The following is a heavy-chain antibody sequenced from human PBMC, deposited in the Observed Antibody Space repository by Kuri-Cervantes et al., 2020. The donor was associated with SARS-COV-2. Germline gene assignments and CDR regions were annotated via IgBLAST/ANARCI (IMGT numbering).Heavy chain of an antibody. CDR2: IDPSDSYT. CDR1: GYSFTSYW. J-gene: IGHJ6*02. Sequence: GGSLRLPCKGSGYSFTSYWISWVRQMPGKGLEWMGRIDPSDSYTNYSPSFQGHVTISADKSISTAYLQWSSLKASDTAMYYCARKPSGSGYNYGMDVWGQGTTVTVSS. D-gene: IGHD3-10*01. V-gene: IGHV5-10-1*01. CDR3: ARKPSGSGYNYGMDV.